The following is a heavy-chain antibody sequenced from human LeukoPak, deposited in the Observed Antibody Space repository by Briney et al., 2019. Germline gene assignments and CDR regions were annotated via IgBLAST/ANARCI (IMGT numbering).Heavy chain of an antibody. D-gene: IGHD6-13*01. Sequence: PGGSLRLSCAASGFTSSSYGMHWVRQAPGKGLEWVAVISYDGSNKYYADSVKGRFTISRDNSKNTLYLQMNSLRAEDTAVYYCAKGAAADFYYYYYGMDVWGKGTTVTVSS. CDR1: GFTSSSYG. V-gene: IGHV3-30*18. CDR2: ISYDGSNK. J-gene: IGHJ6*04. CDR3: AKGAAADFYYYYYGMDV.